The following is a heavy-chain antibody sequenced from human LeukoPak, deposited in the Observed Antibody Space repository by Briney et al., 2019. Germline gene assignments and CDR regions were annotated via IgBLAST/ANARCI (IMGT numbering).Heavy chain of an antibody. D-gene: IGHD2-21*02. CDR3: AKARLRAGDPIDY. Sequence: PGRSLRLSCAASGFTFSSYGMHWVRQAPGKGLEWVAVISYDGSNKYYAVSVKGRFTISRDNSKNTLYLQMNSLRAEDTAVYYCAKARLRAGDPIDYWGQGTLVTVSS. CDR1: GFTFSSYG. V-gene: IGHV3-30*18. J-gene: IGHJ4*02. CDR2: ISYDGSNK.